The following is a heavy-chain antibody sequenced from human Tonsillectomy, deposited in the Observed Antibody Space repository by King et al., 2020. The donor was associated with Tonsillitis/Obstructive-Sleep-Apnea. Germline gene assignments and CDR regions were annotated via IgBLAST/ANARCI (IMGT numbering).Heavy chain of an antibody. V-gene: IGHV1-18*01. D-gene: IGHD1-26*01. CDR3: AGEAXPTSLSYRHFXY. CDR1: GYTFISYG. Sequence: VQLVESGAEVKKPGASVKVSCKASGYTFISYGISWVRQAPGQGLEWMGWISAYSDKTNYAQKVQGRVTMTTDTSTSTAYMELTSLRSDDTAVYYCAGEAXPTSLSYRHFXYWGQXTLVTV. J-gene: IGHJ4*02. CDR2: ISAYSDKT.